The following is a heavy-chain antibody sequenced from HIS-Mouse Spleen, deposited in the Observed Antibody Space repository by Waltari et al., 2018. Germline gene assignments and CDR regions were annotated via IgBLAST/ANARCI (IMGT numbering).Heavy chain of an antibody. D-gene: IGHD6-13*01. CDR2: IYYSGST. CDR1: GGSISSSSYY. Sequence: QLQLQESGPGLVKPSETLSLTCTVSGGSISSSSYYWGWIRQPPGKGLEWIVSIYYSGSTYYNPSLKSRVIISVDTSKNQFSLKLSSVTAADTAVYYCAREIPYSSSWYDWYFDLWGRGTLVTVSS. J-gene: IGHJ2*01. V-gene: IGHV4-39*07. CDR3: AREIPYSSSWYDWYFDL.